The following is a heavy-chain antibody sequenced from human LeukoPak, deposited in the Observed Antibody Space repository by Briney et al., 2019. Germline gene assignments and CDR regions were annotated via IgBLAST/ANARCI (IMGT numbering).Heavy chain of an antibody. Sequence: GGSLRLSCAASGFTFRTYGMTWVRKAPGKGLEWVSAIGPSGRSTYYADSVRGRFTISRDNSKNTLYLQMNSLRAEDTAIYYCAKDPMVRGATYDYWGQGTLVTVSS. CDR3: AKDPMVRGATYDY. V-gene: IGHV3-23*01. J-gene: IGHJ4*02. CDR2: IGPSGRST. CDR1: GFTFRTYG. D-gene: IGHD3-10*01.